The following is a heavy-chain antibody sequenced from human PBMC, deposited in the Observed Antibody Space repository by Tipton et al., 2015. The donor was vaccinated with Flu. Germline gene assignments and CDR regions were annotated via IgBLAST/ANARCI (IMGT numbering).Heavy chain of an antibody. Sequence: GLVKPSETLSLTCAVYGGSFSDYYWSWIRQSPEKGLEWIGEIHHSGSTKYNPSLRSRVTISVDSSKNQFSLKLTSVTAADTAVYYCARRDSGYDPEGYWGQGTLVTVSS. D-gene: IGHD5-12*01. CDR2: IHHSGST. J-gene: IGHJ4*02. CDR3: ARRDSGYDPEGY. V-gene: IGHV4-34*01. CDR1: GGSFSDYY.